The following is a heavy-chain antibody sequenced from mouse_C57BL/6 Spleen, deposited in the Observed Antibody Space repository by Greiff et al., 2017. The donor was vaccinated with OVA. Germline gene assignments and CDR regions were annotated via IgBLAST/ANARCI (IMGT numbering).Heavy chain of an antibody. V-gene: IGHV1-81*01. J-gene: IGHJ1*03. D-gene: IGHD1-1*01. CDR3: ARDYGSSYGYFDV. CDR2: IYPRSGNT. Sequence: VKLSCKASGYTFTSYGISWVKQRTGQGLEWIGEIYPRSGNTYYNEKFKGKATLTADKSSSTAYMELRSLTSEDSAVYFCARDYGSSYGYFDVWGTGTTVTVSS. CDR1: GYTFTSYG.